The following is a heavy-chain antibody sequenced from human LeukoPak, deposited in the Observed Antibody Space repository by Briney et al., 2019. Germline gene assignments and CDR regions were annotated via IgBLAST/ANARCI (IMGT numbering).Heavy chain of an antibody. CDR3: ARDGHRMYYYESSDYRFDS. V-gene: IGHV1-18*01. CDR2: ISAYNGNT. CDR1: GYTFTSYG. J-gene: IGHJ4*02. Sequence: ASVKVSCKASGYTFTSYGISWVRQAPGQGLEWMGWISAYNGNTKYVQKLQGRVTMTRDTSTSTAYMELRSLRSDDTAVYYCARDGHRMYYYESSDYRFDSWGQGTLVTVSS. D-gene: IGHD3-22*01.